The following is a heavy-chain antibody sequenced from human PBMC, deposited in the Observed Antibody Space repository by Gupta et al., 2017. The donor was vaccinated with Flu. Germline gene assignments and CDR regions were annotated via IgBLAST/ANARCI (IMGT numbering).Heavy chain of an antibody. CDR3: ANDPSGHYISGSWFGS. CDR1: GFDFSSHG. D-gene: IGHD3-3*01. Sequence: EVRLLESGGSLPQPGTSLTLSCSASGFDFSSHGMPWLRQAPGKGLEGVSNISISAVDSYYADSVRGRFTTSRDDARNTLYLQMNNLRVEDTAVYFCANDPSGHYISGSWFGSWGQGTPVTVSS. CDR2: ISISAVDS. J-gene: IGHJ5*01. V-gene: IGHV3-23*01.